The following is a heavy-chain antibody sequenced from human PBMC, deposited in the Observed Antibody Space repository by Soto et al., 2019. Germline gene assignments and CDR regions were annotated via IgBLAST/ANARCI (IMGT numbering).Heavy chain of an antibody. D-gene: IGHD6-19*01. CDR1: GGTFSSYA. CDR3: ARELTIAVPGTFDY. Sequence: SVKVSCKASGGTFSSYAISWVRQAPGQGLEWMGGIIPIFGTANYAQKFQGRVTITADESTSTAYMELSSLRSEDTAVYYCARELTIAVPGTFDYWGQGTLFRVCS. CDR2: IIPIFGTA. V-gene: IGHV1-69*13. J-gene: IGHJ4*02.